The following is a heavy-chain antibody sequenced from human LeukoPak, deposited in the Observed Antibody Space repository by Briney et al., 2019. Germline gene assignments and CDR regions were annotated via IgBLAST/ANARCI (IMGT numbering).Heavy chain of an antibody. D-gene: IGHD6-13*01. CDR1: GDSIDSYY. CDR3: ARHQMAGYSSSCNDH. CDR2: ILYSDST. V-gene: IGHV4-59*08. J-gene: IGHJ5*02. Sequence: SETLSLTCTVSGDSIDSYYWSWIRQSPGKALEWIGFILYSDSTNYNPSLKSRVSLSVDTSKRQIFLRLTSVSAADTAVYYCARHQMAGYSSSCNDHWGQGILVTVSS.